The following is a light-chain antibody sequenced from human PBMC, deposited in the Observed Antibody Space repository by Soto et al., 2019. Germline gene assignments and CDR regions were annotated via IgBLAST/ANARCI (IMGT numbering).Light chain of an antibody. J-gene: IGLJ3*02. CDR2: SNN. CDR1: PSNIGSNY. Sequence: QTVVTQPPSASGAPGQTVTLSCSGSPSNIGSNYVYWYQHLPGTAPKLLIYSNNQRPSGVPDRFSGSKSGTSGSLAISGLRSEDEADYYCAAWEDSVNLWLFGGGTKLTVL. V-gene: IGLV1-47*02. CDR3: AAWEDSVNLWL.